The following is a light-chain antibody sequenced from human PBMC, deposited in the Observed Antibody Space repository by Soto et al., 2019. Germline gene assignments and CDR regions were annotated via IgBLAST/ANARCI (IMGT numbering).Light chain of an antibody. CDR2: GAS. CDR1: QSVSSSY. J-gene: IGKJ3*01. Sequence: EIELTQSPATLSLSPGERATLSCRASQSVSSSYLAWYQQKTGQAPRLLIYGASSRATGIPDRFSGSGSGTDFTLTISRLEPEDFAVYYCQQYGSSLFTFGHGTKVDIK. CDR3: QQYGSSLFT. V-gene: IGKV3-20*01.